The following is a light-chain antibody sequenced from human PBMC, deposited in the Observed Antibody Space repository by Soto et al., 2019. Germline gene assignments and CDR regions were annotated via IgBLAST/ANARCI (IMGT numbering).Light chain of an antibody. CDR1: QGIIDY. CDR2: AAS. V-gene: IGKV1-27*01. J-gene: IGKJ1*01. CDR3: QKYDTAPQT. Sequence: DIQMTQSPSSLSASVGDTVTITCRASQGIIDYLAWYQQRPGKVPKLLIYAASTLQTGAPSRFSGSGAGTDFTLTIRSLQPADVATYYSQKYDTAPQTFGPGTKVEIK.